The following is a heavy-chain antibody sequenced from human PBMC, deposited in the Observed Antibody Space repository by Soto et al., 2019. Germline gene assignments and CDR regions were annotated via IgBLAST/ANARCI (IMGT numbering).Heavy chain of an antibody. D-gene: IGHD3-22*01. Sequence: GGSLRLSCAASGFTFSSYGMHWVRQAPGKGLEWVAVISYDGSNKYYADSVKGRFTISRDNSKNTLYLQMNSLRAEDTAVYYCAKEPASGYYLDYWGQGTLVTVSS. CDR3: AKEPASGYYLDY. CDR1: GFTFSSYG. J-gene: IGHJ4*02. V-gene: IGHV3-30*18. CDR2: ISYDGSNK.